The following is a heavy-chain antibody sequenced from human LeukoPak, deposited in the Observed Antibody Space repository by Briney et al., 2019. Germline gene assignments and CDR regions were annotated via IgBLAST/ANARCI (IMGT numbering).Heavy chain of an antibody. CDR3: VRDRGWYHFDL. Sequence: PGGSLRLSCAASGFSFGSYWMTWIREAPGKGLEWVAHIKEDATESRSADSVKGRFSISRDNTKNSLFLQLNSLRTEDTAVYYCVRDRGWYHFDLWGQGTLVTASS. CDR2: IKEDATES. CDR1: GFSFGSYW. D-gene: IGHD3-10*01. V-gene: IGHV3-7*01. J-gene: IGHJ4*02.